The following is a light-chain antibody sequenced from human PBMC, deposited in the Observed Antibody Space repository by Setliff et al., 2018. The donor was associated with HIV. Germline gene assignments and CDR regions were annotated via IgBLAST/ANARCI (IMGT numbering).Light chain of an antibody. J-gene: IGKJ4*01. CDR3: QQYGSPLT. Sequence: ETVLTQSPGTLSLSPGERATLSCRASQSVSSNYLAWYQQKPGQAPRLLIYGASSRATGIPDRFSGSGSGTDFTLTISRLEPEDFAVYYCQQYGSPLTFGGGTKVDIK. V-gene: IGKV3-20*01. CDR1: QSVSSNY. CDR2: GAS.